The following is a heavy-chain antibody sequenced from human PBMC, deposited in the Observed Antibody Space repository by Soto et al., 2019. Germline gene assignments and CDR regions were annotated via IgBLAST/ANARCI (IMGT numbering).Heavy chain of an antibody. Sequence: PSETLSLTCNVSGDSFSRYYWSWIRQPAGKGLEWIGRIYPSGTTNYNPSLKSRLTLSRDASKNQFSLSLRSVTAADTAVYFCARDDYGSDGMDVWGQGTTVTVSS. V-gene: IGHV4-4*07. J-gene: IGHJ6*02. D-gene: IGHD3-10*01. CDR1: GDSFSRYY. CDR3: ARDDYGSDGMDV. CDR2: IYPSGTT.